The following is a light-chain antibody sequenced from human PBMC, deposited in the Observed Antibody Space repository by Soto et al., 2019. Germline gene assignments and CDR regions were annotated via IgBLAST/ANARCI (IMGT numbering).Light chain of an antibody. Sequence: IQMTHSPSTLSASVGDRVTITCRASQGINKWVAWFQQKSGRAPKLLIYDAATLQSGVPSRFSGTGSGTDFSLTISSLQPEDFATYYCQQYNIGYTFGQGTRLDIK. V-gene: IGKV1-5*01. CDR1: QGINKW. J-gene: IGKJ2*01. CDR2: DAA. CDR3: QQYNIGYT.